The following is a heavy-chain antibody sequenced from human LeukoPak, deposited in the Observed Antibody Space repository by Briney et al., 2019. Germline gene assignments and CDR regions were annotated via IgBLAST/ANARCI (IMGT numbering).Heavy chain of an antibody. Sequence: SETLSLTCAVYGGSFSGYYWGWIRQPPGKGLEWNGEINHSGSTNYNPSLKSRVTISVDTSKNQFSLKLSSVTAADTAVYYCARGGYGDYVAEYCQHWGQGTLVTVSS. CDR2: INHSGST. D-gene: IGHD4-17*01. J-gene: IGHJ1*01. CDR3: ARGGYGDYVAEYCQH. CDR1: GGSFSGYY. V-gene: IGHV4-34*01.